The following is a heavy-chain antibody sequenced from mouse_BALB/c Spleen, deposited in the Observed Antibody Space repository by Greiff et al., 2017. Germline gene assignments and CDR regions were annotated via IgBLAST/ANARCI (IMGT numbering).Heavy chain of an antibody. CDR3: ARSGSTMITTGGSYYAMDY. CDR1: GYAFTNYL. V-gene: IGHV1-54*01. Sequence: VQLQQSGAELVRPGTSVKVSCKASGYAFTNYLIEWVKQRPGQGLEWIGVINPGSGGTNYNEKFKGKATLTADKSSSTAYMQLSSLTSDDSAVYFCARSGSTMITTGGSYYAMDYWGQGTSVTVSS. CDR2: INPGSGGT. D-gene: IGHD2-4*01. J-gene: IGHJ4*01.